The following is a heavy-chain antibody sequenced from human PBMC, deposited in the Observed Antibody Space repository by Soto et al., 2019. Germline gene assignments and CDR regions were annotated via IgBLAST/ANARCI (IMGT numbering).Heavy chain of an antibody. Sequence: GGSLRLSCAASGFTFSSYAMHWFRQAPGKGLEWVAVISYDGSNKYYADSVKGRFTISRDHSKNTLYLQMNSLRAEDTAVYYRDRYYPTPMVYANGFDTWGQGTLVTVSS. J-gene: IGHJ5*02. CDR1: GFTFSSYA. V-gene: IGHV3-30-3*01. CDR3: DRYYPTPMVYANGFDT. CDR2: ISYDGSNK. D-gene: IGHD2-8*01.